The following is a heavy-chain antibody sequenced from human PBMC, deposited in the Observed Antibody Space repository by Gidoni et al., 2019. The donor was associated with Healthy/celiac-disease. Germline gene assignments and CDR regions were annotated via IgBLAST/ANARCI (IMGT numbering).Heavy chain of an antibody. V-gene: IGHV1-46*01. Sequence: QVQLVQSGAEVKKPGASVKVSCKASGYTFSSYYLHWGRQAPGQGLEWMGIINHSGGSTSYAQKFQGRVTMTRDTSTSTVYMELSSLRSEYTAVYYCARDFDSVVVVPAATDNNWFDPWGQGTLVTVSS. CDR2: INHSGGST. D-gene: IGHD2-2*01. CDR3: ARDFDSVVVVPAATDNNWFDP. J-gene: IGHJ5*02. CDR1: GYTFSSYY.